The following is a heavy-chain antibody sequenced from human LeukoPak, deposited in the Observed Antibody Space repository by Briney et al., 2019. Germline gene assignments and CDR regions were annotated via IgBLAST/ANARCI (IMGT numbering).Heavy chain of an antibody. V-gene: IGHV3-66*03. D-gene: IGHD3-16*01. Sequence: GFLRLSCAGSGFSVSNYYMNWVRQAPGKGLEWVSLIRDSGETFYADSVKGRFTISRDNSKNTVYLQMNRLRVEDTAVYFCARDRAVTQVWVEFDSWGQGTLVTVSS. J-gene: IGHJ5*01. CDR3: ARDRAVTQVWVEFDS. CDR1: GFSVSNYY. CDR2: IRDSGET.